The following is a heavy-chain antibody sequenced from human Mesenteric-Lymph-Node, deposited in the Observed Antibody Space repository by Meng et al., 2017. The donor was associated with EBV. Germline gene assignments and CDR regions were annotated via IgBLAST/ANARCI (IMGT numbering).Heavy chain of an antibody. CDR2: ISAYNSNT. V-gene: IGHV1-18*01. CDR3: ARISDYDSSGLDY. CDR1: GYTFNNFG. J-gene: IGHJ4*02. D-gene: IGHD3-22*01. Sequence: QVHGGQAGGESKEPGASLKVSVKASGYTFNNFGITWVRQAPGQGLEWLGWISAYNSNTDYAQSLQGRVIMTKDTSTSTAYMDLRSLRPDDTAVYYCARISDYDSSGLDYWGQGTLVTVSS.